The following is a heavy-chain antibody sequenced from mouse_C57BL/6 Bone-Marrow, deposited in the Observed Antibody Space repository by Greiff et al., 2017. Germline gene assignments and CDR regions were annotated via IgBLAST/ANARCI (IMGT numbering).Heavy chain of an antibody. D-gene: IGHD1-1*01. Sequence: VQVVESGAELMKPGASVKLSCKASGYTFTGYWIAWVKQRPGHGLGWIGAILPGSGSTNYNETFKGKATFTVDTSANTAYMPLSSLTTEDAAIDYGARWGATVVENWGRGTTLTGSS. CDR2: ILPGSGST. V-gene: IGHV1-9*01. J-gene: IGHJ2*01. CDR1: GYTFTGYW. CDR3: ARWGATVVEN.